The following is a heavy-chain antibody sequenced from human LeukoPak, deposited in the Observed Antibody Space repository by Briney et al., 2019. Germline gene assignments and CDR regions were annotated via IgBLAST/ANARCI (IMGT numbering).Heavy chain of an antibody. J-gene: IGHJ3*02. CDR1: AFTFSTYS. V-gene: IGHV3-21*01. CDR3: ARDRVAAASWDDAFDI. CDR2: ISSSSSYI. Sequence: PGGSLRLSCAASAFTFSTYSMNWVRQAPGKGLEWVSSISSSSSYIYYADSVKGRFTISRDNAKNSLYLQMNSLRAEDTAVYYCARDRVAAASWDDAFDIWGQGTMVTVSS. D-gene: IGHD6-13*01.